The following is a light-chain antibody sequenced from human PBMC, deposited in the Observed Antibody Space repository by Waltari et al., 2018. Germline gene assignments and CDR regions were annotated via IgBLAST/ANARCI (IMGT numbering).Light chain of an antibody. CDR1: NSDIGAFNY. CDR3: TSYTMAVTWV. J-gene: IGLJ3*02. Sequence: QSALTQPASVSGSPGQSLTISCTGTNSDIGAFNYVPWYQQHPGKAPKLIIFEVSNRPSGVSNRFSGSKSGNTASLTISGLQAEDEADYYCTSYTMAVTWVFGGGTKVTVL. V-gene: IGLV2-14*01. CDR2: EVS.